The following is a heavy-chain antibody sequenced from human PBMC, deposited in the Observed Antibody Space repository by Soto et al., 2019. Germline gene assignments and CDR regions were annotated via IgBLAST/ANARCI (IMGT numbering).Heavy chain of an antibody. CDR2: IYPANFDR. CDR1: GYNFDTYW. Sequence: PXESLTISFRGSGYNFDTYWIGLVRQMPGKGLEWMGIIYPANFDRRYNPSFQGQVSISADKSINTAYLQWSSLKASDTAMYYCARRDISGFPDYWGQGTPVTVSS. D-gene: IGHD3-22*01. J-gene: IGHJ4*02. CDR3: ARRDISGFPDY. V-gene: IGHV5-51*01.